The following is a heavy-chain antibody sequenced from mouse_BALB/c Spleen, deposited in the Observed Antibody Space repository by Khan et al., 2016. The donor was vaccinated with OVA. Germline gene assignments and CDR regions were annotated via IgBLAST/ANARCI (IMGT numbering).Heavy chain of an antibody. CDR3: ARTYGSDFDN. J-gene: IGHJ2*01. D-gene: IGHD1-1*01. V-gene: IGHV1-20*01. CDR1: GYSFTGYF. CDR2: INPHIGET. Sequence: VQLKQSGPELVKPGASVKISCKASGYSFTGYFMNWVMQSHGKSLEWIGRINPHIGETFYNQKFKGKATLTVDESSSKAHMELRSLTSEDAAVYYCARTYGSDFDNWGQGTTLTVSS.